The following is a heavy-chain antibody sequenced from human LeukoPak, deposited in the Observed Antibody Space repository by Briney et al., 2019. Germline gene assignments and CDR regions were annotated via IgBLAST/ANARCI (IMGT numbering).Heavy chain of an antibody. D-gene: IGHD3-10*01. J-gene: IGHJ2*01. Sequence: PGGSLRLSCAASGFTFSSYAMNWVRQAPGKGLEWVSTISGSGDYTYYTDSVKGRFTISRDNAKNTLYLQMNSLRAEDTSVYYCARDSGYGYFDLWGRGTLVTVSS. CDR2: ISGSGDYT. V-gene: IGHV3-23*01. CDR1: GFTFSSYA. CDR3: ARDSGYGYFDL.